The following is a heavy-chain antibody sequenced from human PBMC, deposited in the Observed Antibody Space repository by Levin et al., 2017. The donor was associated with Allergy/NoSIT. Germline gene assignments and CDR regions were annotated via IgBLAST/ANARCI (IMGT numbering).Heavy chain of an antibody. CDR3: ARLGYSSGWYGYYFDY. Sequence: SETLSLTCTVSGGSISSRSYFWGWIRQPPGKGLEWIGSISYSGTTYYNPSLKSRVTISLDTSQNQFSLNLSSVTAAETAVYYCARLGYSSGWYGYYFDYWGQGTLVTVSS. D-gene: IGHD6-19*01. J-gene: IGHJ4*02. V-gene: IGHV4-39*01. CDR1: GGSISSRSYF. CDR2: ISYSGTT.